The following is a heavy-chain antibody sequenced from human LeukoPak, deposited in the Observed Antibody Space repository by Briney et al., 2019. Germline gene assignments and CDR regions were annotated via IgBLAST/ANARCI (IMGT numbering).Heavy chain of an antibody. CDR1: GGSFSGYY. D-gene: IGHD2-15*01. J-gene: IGHJ6*02. V-gene: IGHV4-34*01. CDR2: INHSGST. Sequence: SETLSLTCAVYGGSFSGYYWSWIRQPPGKGLGWIGEINHSGSTNYNPSLKSRVTISVDTSKNQFSLKLSSVTAADTAVYYCARGVYCSGGSCYSHGMDVWGQGTTVTVSS. CDR3: ARGVYCSGGSCYSHGMDV.